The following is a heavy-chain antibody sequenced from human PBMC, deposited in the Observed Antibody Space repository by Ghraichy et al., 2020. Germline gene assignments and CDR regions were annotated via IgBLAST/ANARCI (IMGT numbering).Heavy chain of an antibody. CDR3: ASDPPGGYYGMDV. J-gene: IGHJ6*02. CDR1: GFTVSSNY. V-gene: IGHV3-53*04. D-gene: IGHD3-16*01. Sequence: GGSLRLSCAASGFTVSSNYMSWVRQAPGKGLEWISVIYSGGSTYYADSVKGRFTISRHNSKNTLYLQMNSLRAEDTAVYYCASDPPGGYYGMDVWGQGTTVTVSS. CDR2: IYSGGST.